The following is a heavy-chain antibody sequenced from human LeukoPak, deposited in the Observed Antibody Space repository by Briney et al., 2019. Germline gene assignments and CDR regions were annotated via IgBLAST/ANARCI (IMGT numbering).Heavy chain of an antibody. CDR1: GGSISSYY. J-gene: IGHJ4*02. D-gene: IGHD6-19*01. V-gene: IGHV4-59*01. CDR2: IYYSGST. CDR3: ASTGTYSSGWYDY. Sequence: SETLSLTCTVSGGSISSYYWSWIRQPPGKGLEWIGYIYYSGSTNYNPSLKSRVTISVDTSKNQYSLKLSSVTAADTAVYYCASTGTYSSGWYDYWGQGTLVIVSS.